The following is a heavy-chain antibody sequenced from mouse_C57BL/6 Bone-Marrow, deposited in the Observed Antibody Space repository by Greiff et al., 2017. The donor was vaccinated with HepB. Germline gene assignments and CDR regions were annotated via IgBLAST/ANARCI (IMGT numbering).Heavy chain of an antibody. CDR2: IYPRSGNT. J-gene: IGHJ2*01. CDR1: GYTFTSYG. Sequence: QVQLKESGAELARPGASVKLSCKASGYTFTSYGISWVKQRTGQGLEWIGEIYPRSGNTYYNEKFKGKATLTADKSSSTAYMELRSLTSEDSAVYVCARGPGTYFDYWGQGTTLTVSS. D-gene: IGHD4-1*01. CDR3: ARGPGTYFDY. V-gene: IGHV1-81*01.